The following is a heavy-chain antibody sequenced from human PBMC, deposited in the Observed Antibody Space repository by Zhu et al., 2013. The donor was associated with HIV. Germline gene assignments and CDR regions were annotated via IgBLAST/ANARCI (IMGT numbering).Heavy chain of an antibody. Sequence: QVQLVQSGAEVKKPGSSVKVSCKASGGTFSSYAISWVRQAPGQGLEWMGGIIPIFGTANYAQKFQGRVTITADESTSTAYMELSSLRSEDTAVYYCAREGGRDVVVPAAIFSNWFDPWGRGNPSSPSPQ. CDR1: GGTFSSYA. CDR2: IIPIFGTA. J-gene: IGHJ5*02. D-gene: IGHD2-2*02. V-gene: IGHV1-69*01. CDR3: AREGGRDVVVPAAIFSNWFDP.